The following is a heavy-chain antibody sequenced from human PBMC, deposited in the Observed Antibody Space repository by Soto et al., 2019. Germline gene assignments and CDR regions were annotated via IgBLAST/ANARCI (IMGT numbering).Heavy chain of an antibody. D-gene: IGHD5-12*01. CDR1: GFTCSSYW. CDR2: IKQDGSEK. Sequence: EVQLVESGGGLVQPGGSLRLSCAASGFTCSSYWMSWVRQAPGKGLEWVANIKQDGSEKYYVDSVKGRFTISRDNAKNSLYLQMNSLRAEDTAVYYCARDLGYSGYDWLDWADYFDYWGQGTLVTVSS. V-gene: IGHV3-7*01. CDR3: ARDLGYSGYDWLDWADYFDY. J-gene: IGHJ4*02.